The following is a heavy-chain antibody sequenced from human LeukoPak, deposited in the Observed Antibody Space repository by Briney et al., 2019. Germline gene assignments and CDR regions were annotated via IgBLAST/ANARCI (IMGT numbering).Heavy chain of an antibody. CDR1: GFTFSSYA. J-gene: IGHJ3*02. CDR3: AKDYPLRYFYWSWAFDI. Sequence: GGSLRLSCAASGFTFSSYAMSRVRQAPGKGLEWVSAISGSGGSTYYADSVKGRFTISRDNSKNTLYLQMNSLRAEDTAVYYCAKDYPLRYFYWSWAFDIWGQGTMVTVSS. CDR2: ISGSGGST. D-gene: IGHD3-9*01. V-gene: IGHV3-23*01.